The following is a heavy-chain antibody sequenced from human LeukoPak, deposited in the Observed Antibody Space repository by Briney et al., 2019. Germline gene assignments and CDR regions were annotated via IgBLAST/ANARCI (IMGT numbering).Heavy chain of an antibody. CDR1: GGSISSYY. J-gene: IGHJ6*02. CDR2: IYYSGST. D-gene: IGHD6-13*01. Sequence: SETPSLTCTVSGGSISSYYWTWIRQTPGKELEWIGYIYYSGSTNYNPSLKSRVSISVDTSRNQLSLMLTSVTAADTAVYYCARGGYSSSWSLGIDVWGQGTTVTVSS. V-gene: IGHV4-59*12. CDR3: ARGGYSSSWSLGIDV.